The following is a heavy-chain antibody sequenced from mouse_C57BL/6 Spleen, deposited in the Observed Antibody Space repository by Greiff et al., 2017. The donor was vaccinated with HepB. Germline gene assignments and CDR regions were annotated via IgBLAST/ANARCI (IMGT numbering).Heavy chain of an antibody. CDR1: GYAFSSSW. Sequence: QVHVKQSGPELVKPGASVKISCKASGYAFSSSWMNWVKQRPGKGLEWIGRIYPGDGDTNYNGKFKGKATLTADKSSSTAYMPLSSLTSEDSAVYFCARSGFITTVVADYWGQGTTLTVSS. CDR2: IYPGDGDT. J-gene: IGHJ2*01. D-gene: IGHD1-1*01. V-gene: IGHV1-82*01. CDR3: ARSGFITTVVADY.